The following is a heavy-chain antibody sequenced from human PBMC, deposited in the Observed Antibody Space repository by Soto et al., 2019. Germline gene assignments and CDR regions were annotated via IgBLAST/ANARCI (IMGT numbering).Heavy chain of an antibody. J-gene: IGHJ6*02. Sequence: PSETLSLTCTVSGGSISSSSYYWGWIRQPPGKGLGWIGSIYYSGSTYYNPSLKSRVTISIDTSKNQFSLKLSSVTAADTAVYYGARRGSYYGMDVWGQGTMVTVSS. CDR1: GGSISSSSYY. D-gene: IGHD3-16*01. CDR3: ARRGSYYGMDV. V-gene: IGHV4-39*01. CDR2: IYYSGST.